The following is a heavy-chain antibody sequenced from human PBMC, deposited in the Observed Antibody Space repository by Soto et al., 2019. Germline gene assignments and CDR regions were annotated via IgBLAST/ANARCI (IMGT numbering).Heavy chain of an antibody. Sequence: GESLKISCKGSGYSFTSYWIGWVRQMPGKGLEWMGIIYPGDSDTRYSPSFQGQVTISADKSISTAYLQWSSLKASDTAMYYCARAHYGDYHYYYYGMDVWGQGTTVTVS. V-gene: IGHV5-51*01. CDR2: IYPGDSDT. J-gene: IGHJ6*02. CDR3: ARAHYGDYHYYYYGMDV. D-gene: IGHD4-17*01. CDR1: GYSFTSYW.